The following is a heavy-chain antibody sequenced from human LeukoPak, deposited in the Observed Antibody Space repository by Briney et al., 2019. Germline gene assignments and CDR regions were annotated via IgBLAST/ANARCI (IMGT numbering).Heavy chain of an antibody. D-gene: IGHD4-17*01. CDR2: INPNSGGT. V-gene: IGHV1-2*04. Sequence: GASVKVSCKASGYTFTGYYMHWVRQAPGQGLEWMGWINPNSGGTNYAQKFQGWVTMTRDTSISTAYMELRSLRSDDTAVYYCAREGGWEQDDYGGIDYWGQGTLVTVSS. J-gene: IGHJ4*02. CDR1: GYTFTGYY. CDR3: AREGGWEQDDYGGIDY.